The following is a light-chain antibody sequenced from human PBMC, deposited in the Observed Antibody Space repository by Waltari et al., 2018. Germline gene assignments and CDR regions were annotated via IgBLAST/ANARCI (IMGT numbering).Light chain of an antibody. J-gene: IGKJ3*01. V-gene: IGKV3-20*01. Sequence: EIVLTQSPGTLSLSPGERATLSCRASPSVSSSYLAWYQQKPGQTPRLLIYGASTRATGIPDRFSGSGSGTDFTLTITRLEPEDFAVYYCQQYGSFFGPGTRVDIK. CDR1: PSVSSSY. CDR3: QQYGSF. CDR2: GAS.